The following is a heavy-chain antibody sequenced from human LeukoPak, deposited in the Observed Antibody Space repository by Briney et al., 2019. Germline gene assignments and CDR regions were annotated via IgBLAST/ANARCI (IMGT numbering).Heavy chain of an antibody. Sequence: ASVKVSCKASGYTFTTYYMHWVRQAPGQGLEWMGIINPSGGSTSYAQRFRGRVTMTRDTSTSTVYMDLSSLRSEDTDVYYCARAAAGLNNDAFDIWGQGTMVTVSS. J-gene: IGHJ3*02. CDR3: ARAAAGLNNDAFDI. CDR1: GYTFTTYY. V-gene: IGHV1-46*01. D-gene: IGHD6-13*01. CDR2: INPSGGST.